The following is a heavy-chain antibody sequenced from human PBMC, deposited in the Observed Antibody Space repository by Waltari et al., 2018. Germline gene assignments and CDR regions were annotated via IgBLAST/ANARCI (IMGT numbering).Heavy chain of an antibody. CDR1: GYSISSGYY. Sequence: QMQLQESGPGLVKPSETLSLTCAVSGYSISSGYYWGWIRQPPGKGLEWIGSIYHSGSTYYNPSLKSRVTISVDTSKNQFSLKLSSVTAADTAVYYCARAPGYCSSTSCYGGYYFDYWGQGTLVTVSS. CDR2: IYHSGST. CDR3: ARAPGYCSSTSCYGGYYFDY. D-gene: IGHD2-2*01. V-gene: IGHV4-38-2*01. J-gene: IGHJ4*02.